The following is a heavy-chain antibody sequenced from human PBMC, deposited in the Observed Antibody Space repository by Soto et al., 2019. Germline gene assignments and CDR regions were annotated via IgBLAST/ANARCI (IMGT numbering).Heavy chain of an antibody. V-gene: IGHV3-30*18. CDR1: GFTFSSYG. Sequence: QVQLVESGGGVVQPGRSLRLSCAASGFTFSSYGMHWVRQAPGKGLEWVAVISYDGSNKYYADSVKGRFTISRDNSKNTQYLKMISLRAEDTAVYYGAKGVAVVVVVAATHEYFQQWGQCTLVTVSS. J-gene: IGHJ1*01. CDR3: AKGVAVVVVVAATHEYFQQ. D-gene: IGHD2-15*01. CDR2: ISYDGSNK.